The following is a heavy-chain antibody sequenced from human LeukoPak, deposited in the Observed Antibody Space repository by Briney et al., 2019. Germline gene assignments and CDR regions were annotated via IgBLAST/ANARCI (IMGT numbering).Heavy chain of an antibody. CDR1: GFTFRNYA. J-gene: IGHJ4*02. Sequence: GSLRLSCAASGFTFRNYAMSWVRQAPGKGLEWVSGISVSGDNTKYADAVKGRFTISRDNSENTLFLQMNSLRAEDTAVYYCVYYAYVWGSYPGDSWGQGTLVTVSS. CDR2: ISVSGDNT. CDR3: VYYAYVWGSYPGDS. V-gene: IGHV3-23*01. D-gene: IGHD3-16*02.